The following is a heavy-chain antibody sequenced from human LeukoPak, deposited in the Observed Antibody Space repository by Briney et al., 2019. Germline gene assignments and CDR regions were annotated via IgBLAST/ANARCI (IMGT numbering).Heavy chain of an antibody. D-gene: IGHD3-3*01. V-gene: IGHV4-59*12. Sequence: SETLSLTCTVSGGSISSYYWSWIRQPPGKGLEWIGYIYHSGSTYYNPSLKSRVTISVDRSKNQFSLKLSSVTAADTAVYYCARVRYYDFWSGYFRLRPAKVPNPNYYYYYYMDVWGKGTTVTVSS. CDR2: IYHSGST. J-gene: IGHJ6*03. CDR3: ARVRYYDFWSGYFRLRPAKVPNPNYYYYYYMDV. CDR1: GGSISSYY.